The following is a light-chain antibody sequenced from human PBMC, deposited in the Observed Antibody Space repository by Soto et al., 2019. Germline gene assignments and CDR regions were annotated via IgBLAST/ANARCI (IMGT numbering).Light chain of an antibody. CDR3: QRYNSYPYT. J-gene: IGKJ2*01. CDR2: KAS. V-gene: IGKV1-5*03. CDR1: QSISSW. Sequence: DIQMTQSPSTLSASAGDRVTITCRASQSISSWLAWYQQKPGKAPKLLIYKASSLESGVPSRFSGSGSGTEFTLTISSLQPDDFATYYCQRYNSYPYTFGQGTKLEIK.